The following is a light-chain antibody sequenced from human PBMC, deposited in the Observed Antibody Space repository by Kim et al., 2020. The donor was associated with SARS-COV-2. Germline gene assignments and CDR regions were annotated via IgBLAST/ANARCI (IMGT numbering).Light chain of an antibody. CDR3: CSYAGSWV. V-gene: IGLV2-11*01. CDR2: DVN. J-gene: IGLJ3*02. Sequence: SPGQSVTISCTGTSSDVGGYNYVSWYQQHPGKAPKLMIYDVNKRPSGVPDRFSGAKSGNTASLTISGLQAEDGADYYCCSYAGSWVFGGGTQLTVL. CDR1: SSDVGGYNY.